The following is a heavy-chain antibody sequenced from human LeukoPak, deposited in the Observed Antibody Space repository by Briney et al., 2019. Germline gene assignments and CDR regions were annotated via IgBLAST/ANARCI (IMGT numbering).Heavy chain of an antibody. D-gene: IGHD3-16*02. CDR3: ARVGRMITFGGVIPNPFDY. J-gene: IGHJ4*02. CDR2: ISAYNGNT. V-gene: IGHV1-18*01. Sequence: ASVTVSCKASGYTFTSYGISWVRQAPGQGLEWMGWISAYNGNTNYAQKLQGRVTMTTDTSTSTAYMELRSLRSDDTAVYYCARVGRMITFGGVIPNPFDYWGQGTLVTVSS. CDR1: GYTFTSYG.